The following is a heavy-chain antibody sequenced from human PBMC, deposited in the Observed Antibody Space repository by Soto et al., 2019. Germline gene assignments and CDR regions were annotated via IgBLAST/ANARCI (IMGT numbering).Heavy chain of an antibody. V-gene: IGHV4-59*01. Sequence: SETLSLTCTVSGGSISSYYWSWIRQPPGKGLEWIGYIYYSGSTNYNPSLKSRVTISVDTSKNQFSLKLSSVTAADTAVYYCASGVPDCGGDCYFWYAFDIWGQGTMVTVSS. J-gene: IGHJ3*02. CDR1: GGSISSYY. D-gene: IGHD2-21*01. CDR3: ASGVPDCGGDCYFWYAFDI. CDR2: IYYSGST.